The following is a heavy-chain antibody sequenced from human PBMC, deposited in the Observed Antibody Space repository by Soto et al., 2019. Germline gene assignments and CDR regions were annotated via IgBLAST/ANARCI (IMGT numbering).Heavy chain of an antibody. J-gene: IGHJ4*02. D-gene: IGHD3-22*01. CDR3: ARGAQGFFPVSGIYFYFDH. Sequence: ASVKVSCKTSGYIFPDHLIHWVRQSPGQGLQWVGWVHPDSGGTNVAQAFQDRVTMTADTSITTAYMDLARLRPDDTAIFYCARGAQGFFPVSGIYFYFDHWGQGTPVTVSS. CDR2: VHPDSGGT. V-gene: IGHV1-2*02. CDR1: GYIFPDHL.